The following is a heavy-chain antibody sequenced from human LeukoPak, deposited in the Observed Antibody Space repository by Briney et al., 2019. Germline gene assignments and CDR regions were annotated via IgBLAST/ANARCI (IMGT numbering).Heavy chain of an antibody. CDR3: ARDLSITMVRAPFY. J-gene: IGHJ4*02. V-gene: IGHV1-2*02. Sequence: ASVKVSCNASANTLGYYWHWVRQAPGQGLEWMGWINPNSGGTNYAQKFQGRVTMTRDTSISTAFMELSRLRSDDTAVYYCARDLSITMVRAPFYCGPGTPVTVSS. CDR1: ANTLGYY. D-gene: IGHD3-10*01. CDR2: INPNSGGT.